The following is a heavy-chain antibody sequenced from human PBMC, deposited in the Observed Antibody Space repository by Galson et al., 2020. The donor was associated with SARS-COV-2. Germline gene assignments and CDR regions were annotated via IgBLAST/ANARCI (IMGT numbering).Heavy chain of an antibody. CDR3: ARDEGIRGYNYGRLYYGMDV. J-gene: IGHJ6*02. D-gene: IGHD5-18*01. CDR2: ISTSSSYR. CDR1: GFPFSSYS. Sequence: NSGGSLRLSCAASGFPFSSYSMNWVRQAPGKGLEWVSSISTSSSYRYYADLVKGRFTISRDNVKKSLYLDLNSLRAEDTAVYYCARDEGIRGYNYGRLYYGMDVWGQGTTVTVSS. V-gene: IGHV3-21*01.